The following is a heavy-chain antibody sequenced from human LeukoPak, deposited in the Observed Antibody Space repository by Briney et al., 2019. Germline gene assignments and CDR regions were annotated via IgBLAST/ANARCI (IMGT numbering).Heavy chain of an antibody. CDR2: ISGSGGST. V-gene: IGHV3-23*01. D-gene: IGHD5-18*01. CDR1: GGSISRYY. J-gene: IGHJ4*02. CDR3: AKGGIQLWTFDY. Sequence: PSETLSLTCTVSGGSISRYYWSWIRQPPGKGLEWVSAISGSGGSTYYADSVKGRFTISRDNSKNTLYLQMNSLRAEDTAVYYSAKGGIQLWTFDYWGQGTLVTVSS.